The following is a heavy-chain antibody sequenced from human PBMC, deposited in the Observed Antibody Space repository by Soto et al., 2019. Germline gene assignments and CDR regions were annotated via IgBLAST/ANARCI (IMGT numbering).Heavy chain of an antibody. CDR2: INPATGAA. V-gene: IGHV1-2*02. CDR1: GYPVTAYY. D-gene: IGHD3-3*01. J-gene: IGHJ3*02. Sequence: QLHVVQSGAVVKKPGASVTVSCSASGYPVTAYYMHWVRQAPGRGLEWLGGINPATGAAKDTQTFQGRVTMTRDTATSTVFSELSGLTSEDTAVFYCARGGGVGVAGSAAFDMWGQGTLVTVSS. CDR3: ARGGGVGVAGSAAFDM.